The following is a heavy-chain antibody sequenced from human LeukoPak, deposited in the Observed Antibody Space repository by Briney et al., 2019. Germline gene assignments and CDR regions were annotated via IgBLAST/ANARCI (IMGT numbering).Heavy chain of an antibody. CDR3: AKDRAGTPWAD. CDR2: VNPGGDST. J-gene: IGHJ4*02. D-gene: IGHD1-1*01. CDR1: GFTFGIYS. V-gene: IGHV3-23*01. Sequence: GGSLRLSCAASGFTFGIYSMTWVRQAPGKGLGWASTVNPGGDSTYYADSVKGRFTISRDNSKNTVYLQMSSLRAEDTAIYYCAKDRAGTPWADWGQGTLVTVSS.